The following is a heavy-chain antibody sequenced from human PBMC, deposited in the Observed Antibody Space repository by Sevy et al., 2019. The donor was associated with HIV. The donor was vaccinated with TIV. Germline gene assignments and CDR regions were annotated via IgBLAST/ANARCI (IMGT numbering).Heavy chain of an antibody. CDR3: ARDLYGDYEGHY. CDR2: IRYDGSNK. Sequence: GGSLRLSCAASGFTFSSNGMHWVHQAPGKGLEWVAFIRYDGSNKYYADSVKGRFTISRDNSKNTLYLQMNSLRAEDTAVYYCARDLYGDYEGHYWGQGTLVTVSS. CDR1: GFTFSSNG. V-gene: IGHV3-30*02. J-gene: IGHJ4*02. D-gene: IGHD4-17*01.